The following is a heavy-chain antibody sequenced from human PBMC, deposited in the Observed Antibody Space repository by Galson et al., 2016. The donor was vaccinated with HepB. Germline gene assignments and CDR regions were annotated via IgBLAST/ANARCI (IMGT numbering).Heavy chain of an antibody. V-gene: IGHV3-23*01. D-gene: IGHD3-10*02. J-gene: IGHJ4*02. CDR3: AKRHEFCPPVGCSVDY. Sequence: SLRLSCAGSGFTFRGYGMTWVRQAPGKGLECVSSISMSGGSTDYAGSVKGRFTISRDNSNNMLFLQMDSLRPDDTAVYYCAKRHEFCPPVGCSVDYWGQGTLVSVSS. CDR1: GFTFRGYG. CDR2: ISMSGGST.